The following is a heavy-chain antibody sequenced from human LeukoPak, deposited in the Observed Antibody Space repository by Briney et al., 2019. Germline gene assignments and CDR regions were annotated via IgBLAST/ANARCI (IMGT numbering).Heavy chain of an antibody. J-gene: IGHJ3*02. V-gene: IGHV4-59*01. CDR1: GGSITHYY. Sequence: PSETLSFTCTVSGGSITHYYWTWIRQPPGKTLEWIGYSYYSGSTKYNPSLKSRVTISVDTSNNQFSLNLRSVTAADTAVYYCATTTIGGDAFDIWGQGTMVTVSS. CDR3: ATTTIGGDAFDI. CDR2: SYYSGST. D-gene: IGHD1-26*01.